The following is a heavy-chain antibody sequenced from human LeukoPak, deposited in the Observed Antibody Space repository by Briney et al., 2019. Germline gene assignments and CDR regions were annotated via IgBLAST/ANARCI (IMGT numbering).Heavy chain of an antibody. CDR1: GYTFTSYG. Sequence: GASVKVSCKASGYTFTSYGISWVRQAPGQRLEWMGWINAGNGNTKYSQKFQGRVTITRDTSASTAYMELSSLRSEDTAVYYCARDLVGATNFDYWGQGTLVTVSS. V-gene: IGHV1-3*01. D-gene: IGHD1-26*01. CDR3: ARDLVGATNFDY. CDR2: INAGNGNT. J-gene: IGHJ4*02.